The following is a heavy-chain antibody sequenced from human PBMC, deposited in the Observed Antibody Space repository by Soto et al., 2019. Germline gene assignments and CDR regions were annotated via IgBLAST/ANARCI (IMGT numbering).Heavy chain of an antibody. CDR2: IAVGSGYT. V-gene: IGHV1-58*01. CDR1: GFTFTSSA. Sequence: QMQLEQSGPEVKKPGTSVKVSCKASGFTFTSSAFQWVRQARGQRLEWIGWIAVGSGYTNYAQRGQDRVTLTRDMSTATTYMELSRLTSEDTAIYYCAADATAWQQMVPSDYWGQGTLVTVSS. J-gene: IGHJ4*02. D-gene: IGHD2-8*01. CDR3: AADATAWQQMVPSDY.